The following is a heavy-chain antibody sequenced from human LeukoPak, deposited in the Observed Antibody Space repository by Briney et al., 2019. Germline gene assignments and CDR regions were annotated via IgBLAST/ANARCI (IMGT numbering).Heavy chain of an antibody. CDR1: GFILSNYW. CDR3: ATLSVIGSYSFDY. D-gene: IGHD1-26*01. CDR2: IKQDGSEK. Sequence: PGGSLRLSCAASGFILSNYWMSWVRQAPGKGLEWVANIKQDGSEKYYVDSVKGRFTISRDNSKNTLYLQMNSLRAEDTAVYYCATLSVIGSYSFDYWGQGTLVTVSS. V-gene: IGHV3-7*01. J-gene: IGHJ4*02.